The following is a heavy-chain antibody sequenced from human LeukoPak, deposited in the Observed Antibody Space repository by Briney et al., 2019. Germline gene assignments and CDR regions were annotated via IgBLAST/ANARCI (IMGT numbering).Heavy chain of an antibody. CDR1: GFTFSSYW. Sequence: GGSLRLSCVASGFTFSSYWMHWVRQAPGKGLVWVSRINSDGSSTSYADSVKGRFTISRDNAKNTLYLQMNSLRAEDTAVYYCARWRIAARSLDYWGQGTLVTVSS. D-gene: IGHD6-6*01. V-gene: IGHV3-74*01. CDR3: ARWRIAARSLDY. CDR2: INSDGSST. J-gene: IGHJ4*02.